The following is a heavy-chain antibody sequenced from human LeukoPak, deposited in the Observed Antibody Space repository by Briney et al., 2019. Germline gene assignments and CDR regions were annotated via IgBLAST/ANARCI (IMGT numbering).Heavy chain of an antibody. CDR1: GFTFSSYA. J-gene: IGHJ6*03. V-gene: IGHV3-23*01. CDR2: ISGSGAST. CDR3: AKERGRRSYYVDYYYYMDA. Sequence: PGGSPRLSCAAPGFTFSSYAMSWVRQAPGKGLEWVSAISGSGASTYYADSVKGRFTVSRDNSKNTLYLQMNSLRAEDTAVYYCAKERGRRSYYVDYYYYMDAWGKGTTVTVSS. D-gene: IGHD1-26*01.